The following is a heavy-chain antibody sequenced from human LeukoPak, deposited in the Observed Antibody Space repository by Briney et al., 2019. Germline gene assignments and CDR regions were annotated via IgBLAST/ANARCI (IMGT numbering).Heavy chain of an antibody. D-gene: IGHD3-16*01. CDR1: GFTFSSCA. Sequence: GSLRLSCAASGFTFSSCAMSWVRQAPGKGLEWVSSISTGGESTYYVESVKGRFTISRDNSKNTLYLQMKSLRAEDTALYYCAKGGGAYKPFDSWGQGTLVTVSS. CDR2: ISTGGEST. CDR3: AKGGGAYKPFDS. J-gene: IGHJ4*02. V-gene: IGHV3-23*01.